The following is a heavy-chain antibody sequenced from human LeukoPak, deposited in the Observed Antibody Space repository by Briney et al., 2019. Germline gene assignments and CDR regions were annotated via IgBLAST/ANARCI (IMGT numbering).Heavy chain of an antibody. CDR3: ATNHY. V-gene: IGHV4-59*11. CDR1: GASISSHY. Sequence: SETLSLTCTVSGASISSHYWSWLRQPPGKGLEWLGYIYYSGSTNYNPSLKSRVTISVDTSKNQFSLKLSSVTAADTAVYYCATNHYWGQGTLVTVSS. CDR2: IYYSGST. J-gene: IGHJ4*02.